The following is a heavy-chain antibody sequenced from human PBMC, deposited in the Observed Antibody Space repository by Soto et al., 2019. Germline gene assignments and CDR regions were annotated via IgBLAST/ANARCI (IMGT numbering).Heavy chain of an antibody. J-gene: IGHJ4*02. CDR1: GFDFGDYY. V-gene: IGHV3-11*01. Sequence: QVQLVESGGGLVKPGGSLRLSCTGAGFDFGDYYMSWIRQAPGKGLEWVSYIDSGDGTTYSTDSVKGRFTISRDNSKKTVYLQIISLRVEDTALYYCVRPYYSSSWFPFDRWGQGTLVTVSS. CDR3: VRPYYSSSWFPFDR. D-gene: IGHD6-13*01. CDR2: IDSGDGTT.